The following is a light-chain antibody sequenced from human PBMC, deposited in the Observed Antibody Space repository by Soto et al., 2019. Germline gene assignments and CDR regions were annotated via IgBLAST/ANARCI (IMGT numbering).Light chain of an antibody. J-gene: IGLJ2*01. CDR1: SSDVGAYKY. CDR3: SSYTTYSTLV. CDR2: EVN. V-gene: IGLV2-14*01. Sequence: QSALTQPASVSGSPGQSITISCTGTSSDVGAYKYVYWYQQHPDKAPRLMIFEVNNRPSGVSSRFSGSKSGNTASLTISGLRAEDDADYYCSSYTTYSTLVFGGGTKLTVL.